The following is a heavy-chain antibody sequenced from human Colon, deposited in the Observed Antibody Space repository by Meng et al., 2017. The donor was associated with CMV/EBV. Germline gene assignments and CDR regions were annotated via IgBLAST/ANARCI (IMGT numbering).Heavy chain of an antibody. CDR2: VYYSGYT. CDR3: ARDRHSEVVIALKGTFDI. V-gene: IGHV4-39*07. D-gene: IGHD2-21*01. CDR1: VGSISSTSYY. Sequence: GSLRLSCNVSVGSISSTSYYWAWIRQSPGKGLEWIGSVYYSGYTYSNPSLSSRLSISVDRSKNQFFLRLSSVTAADTAVYYCARDRHSEVVIALKGTFDIWGQGTRVTVSS. J-gene: IGHJ3*02.